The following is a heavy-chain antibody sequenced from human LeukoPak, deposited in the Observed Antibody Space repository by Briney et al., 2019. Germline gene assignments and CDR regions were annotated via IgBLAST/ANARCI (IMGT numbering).Heavy chain of an antibody. Sequence: SETLSLTCTVSDYSISRGYYWGWIRQPPGRGLEWIGNIYHIGNTHYNPSLKSRITISLDNSKNQFSLKLTSVTAADTAMYYCGRNPGKVGATLFNWFDAWGQGTLVTVSS. CDR2: IYHIGNT. V-gene: IGHV4-38-2*02. D-gene: IGHD1-26*01. CDR3: GRNPGKVGATLFNWFDA. J-gene: IGHJ5*02. CDR1: DYSISRGYY.